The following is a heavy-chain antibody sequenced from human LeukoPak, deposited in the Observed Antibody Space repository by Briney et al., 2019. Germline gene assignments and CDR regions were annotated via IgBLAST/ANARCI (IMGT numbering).Heavy chain of an antibody. CDR2: IYSGGST. V-gene: IGHV3-53*01. J-gene: IGHJ3*02. D-gene: IGHD3-22*01. CDR3: ARDSSAYYGFDM. CDR1: GFTVSSSY. Sequence: GGSVRLSCAASGFTVSSSYMSWVRQAPGKGLEWVAIIYSGGSTYSADSVKGRFTISRDNSKNTVSLQMNSLRAEDTAVYYCARDSSAYYGFDMWGQGTMVTVSS.